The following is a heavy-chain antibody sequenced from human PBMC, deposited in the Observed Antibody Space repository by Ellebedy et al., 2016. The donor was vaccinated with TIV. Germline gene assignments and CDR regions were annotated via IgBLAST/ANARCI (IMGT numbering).Heavy chain of an antibody. V-gene: IGHV3-74*01. CDR1: GFTFSSHW. CDR2: ISSDGSYT. Sequence: GESLKISCTASGFTFSSHWMHWVRQAPGKGLVWVSRISSDGSYTSYADSVKGRFTISRDNAKNTLYLQMNSLRAEDTAVYYCARVGRWPHNWSFDYWGRGTLVTVSS. D-gene: IGHD4-23*01. CDR3: ARVGRWPHNWSFDY. J-gene: IGHJ4*02.